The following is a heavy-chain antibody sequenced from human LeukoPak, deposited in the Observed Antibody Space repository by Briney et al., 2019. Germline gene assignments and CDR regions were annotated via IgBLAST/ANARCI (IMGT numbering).Heavy chain of an antibody. V-gene: IGHV1-46*01. CDR1: GYTFTSYY. CDR3: ARDYDYVWGSYRLPDY. Sequence: GASVKVSCKASGYTFTSYYMHWVRQAPGQGLEWMGIINPSGGSTSYAQKFQGRVTMIRDTSTSTVYMELSSLRSEDTAVYYCARDYDYVWGSYRLPDYWGQGTLVTVSS. CDR2: INPSGGST. D-gene: IGHD3-16*02. J-gene: IGHJ4*02.